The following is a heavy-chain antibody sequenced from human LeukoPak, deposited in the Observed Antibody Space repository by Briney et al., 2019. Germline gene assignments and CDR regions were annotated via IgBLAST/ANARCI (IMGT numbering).Heavy chain of an antibody. V-gene: IGHV4-39*07. D-gene: IGHD6-13*01. CDR2: IYYSGST. CDR1: GGTISSSSYY. Sequence: SETLSLTCTVSGGTISSSSYYWGWIRQPPGKGLEWIGSIYYSGSTYYNPSLKSRVTISVDTSKNQFSLKLSSVTAADTAVYYCARITRSSWDYWGQGTLVTVSS. CDR3: ARITRSSWDY. J-gene: IGHJ4*02.